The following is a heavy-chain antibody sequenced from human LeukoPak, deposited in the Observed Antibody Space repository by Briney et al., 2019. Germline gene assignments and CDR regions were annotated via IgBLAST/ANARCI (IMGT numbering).Heavy chain of an antibody. CDR1: GYKFTNYW. J-gene: IGHJ4*02. D-gene: IGHD4-17*01. Sequence: GESLKISCKASGYKFTNYWVGWVRQMPGKGLEWMTIIYPGDSETRYSPSFQGQVTISADKSIGTMYLQWSSLKASDTAMYYCARALRTGQGDYVPVLWGQGTLVIVSS. CDR3: ARALRTGQGDYVPVL. V-gene: IGHV5-51*01. CDR2: IYPGDSET.